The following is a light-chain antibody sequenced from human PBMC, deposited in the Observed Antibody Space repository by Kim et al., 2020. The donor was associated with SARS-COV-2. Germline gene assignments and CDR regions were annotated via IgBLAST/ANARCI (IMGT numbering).Light chain of an antibody. V-gene: IGLV1-40*01. CDR2: GNS. Sequence: QSVLTQPPSVSGAPGQRVTISCTGSSSNIGAGYDVHWYQQLPGTAPKLLIYGNSNRPSGVPDRFSGSKSGTSASLAITGLQAEDEADYYCQSYDSSHVVVGGGTKLTVL. CDR1: SSNIGAGYD. CDR3: QSYDSSHVV. J-gene: IGLJ2*01.